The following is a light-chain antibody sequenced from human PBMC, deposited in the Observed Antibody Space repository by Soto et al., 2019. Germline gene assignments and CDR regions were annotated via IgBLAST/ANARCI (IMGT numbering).Light chain of an antibody. CDR3: EQTYAIPWT. CDR1: QDIKSF. Sequence: DIPMTPSPSSLSASVGDRVTITCRPGQDIKSFLNWYQQKPGKAPHLLIYGAFPLQSGVPSRFSGSRLGTPFSVTMTTLAPEDSASYVGEQTYAIPWTVGQGTAV. V-gene: IGKV1-39*01. J-gene: IGKJ1*01. CDR2: GAF.